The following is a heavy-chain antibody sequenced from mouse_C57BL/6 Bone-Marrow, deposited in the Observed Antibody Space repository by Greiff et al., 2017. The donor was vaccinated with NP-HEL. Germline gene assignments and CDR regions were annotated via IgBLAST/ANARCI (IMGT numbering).Heavy chain of an antibody. CDR1: GFNIKNTY. CDR2: IDPANGNT. Sequence: EVQLQQSVAELVRPGASVKLSCTASGFNIKNTYMHWVKQRPEQGLEWIGRIDPANGNTKYAPKFQGKATITAYTSSNPAYLQLSSLTSEDTAIYYCARYYYGSSYAYFDYWGQGTTLTVSS. V-gene: IGHV14-3*01. J-gene: IGHJ2*01. D-gene: IGHD1-1*01. CDR3: ARYYYGSSYAYFDY.